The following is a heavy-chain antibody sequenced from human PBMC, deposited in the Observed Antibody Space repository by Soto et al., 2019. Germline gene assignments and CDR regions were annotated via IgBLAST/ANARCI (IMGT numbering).Heavy chain of an antibody. D-gene: IGHD1-26*01. CDR3: ARGGLDGATRY. Sequence: DVQLVESGGGLVQPGGSLRLSCAASGFTFSSFGMNWVRQAPGKGLEWVSYTSTSSSSISYADSVKGRFTISRDNAKNSLYLQMNSLRAEDTAVYYCARGGLDGATRYWGQGTLVTV. CDR1: GFTFSSFG. V-gene: IGHV3-48*01. CDR2: TSTSSSSI. J-gene: IGHJ4*02.